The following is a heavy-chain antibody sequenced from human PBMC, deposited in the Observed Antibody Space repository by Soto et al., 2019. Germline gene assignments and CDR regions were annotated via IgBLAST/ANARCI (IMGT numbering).Heavy chain of an antibody. CDR3: ARAPYCGGDCYSLFDY. V-gene: IGHV1-69*01. Sequence: QVQLVQSGAEVKKPGSSVKVSCKASGGTFSSYAISGVRQAPGQGPEWLGGIIPIFGTANYAQKFQVRVTITADESTSTAYMELSSLRSEDTAVYYCARAPYCGGDCYSLFDYWGQGTLVTVSS. CDR1: GGTFSSYA. J-gene: IGHJ4*02. CDR2: IIPIFGTA. D-gene: IGHD2-21*02.